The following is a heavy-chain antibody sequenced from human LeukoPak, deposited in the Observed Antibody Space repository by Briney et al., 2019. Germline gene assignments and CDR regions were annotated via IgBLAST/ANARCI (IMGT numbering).Heavy chain of an antibody. J-gene: IGHJ5*02. Sequence: PGGSLRLSCAASGFNLSNYWMNWVRQAPGKGLEWVANIKQDGSEKYFVDSVKGRFTISRDNAKNSLYLQMNSLRAEDTAVYYCAKGLVPTALATGFDPWGQGTLVTVSS. CDR2: IKQDGSEK. CDR3: AKGLVPTALATGFDP. CDR1: GFNLSNYW. D-gene: IGHD2-8*02. V-gene: IGHV3-7*03.